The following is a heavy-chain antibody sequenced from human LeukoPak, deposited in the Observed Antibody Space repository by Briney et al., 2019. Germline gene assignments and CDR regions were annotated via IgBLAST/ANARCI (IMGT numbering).Heavy chain of an antibody. J-gene: IGHJ4*02. CDR2: ISYDGSNK. Sequence: GRFLRLSCAASGFTFSSYGMHWVRQAPGKGLEWVAVISYDGSNKYYADSVKGRFTISRDNSKNTLYLQMNSLRAEDTAVYYCAKDQVGAIASWIDYWGQGTLVTVSS. CDR1: GFTFSSYG. D-gene: IGHD1-26*01. V-gene: IGHV3-30*18. CDR3: AKDQVGAIASWIDY.